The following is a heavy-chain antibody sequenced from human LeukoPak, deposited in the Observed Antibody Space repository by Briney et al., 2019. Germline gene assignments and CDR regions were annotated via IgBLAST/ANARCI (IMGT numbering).Heavy chain of an antibody. D-gene: IGHD5-18*01. V-gene: IGHV3-30*04. J-gene: IGHJ4*02. CDR2: ISYDGSNK. CDR1: GFTFSSYA. CDR3: ARAPVDTLVNYYFDY. Sequence: GGSLRLSCAASGFTFSSYAMHWVRQAPGKGLEWVAVISYDGSNKYYADSVKGRFTISRDNSKNTLYLQMNSLRAEDTAVYYCARAPVDTLVNYYFDYWGQGTLVTVSS.